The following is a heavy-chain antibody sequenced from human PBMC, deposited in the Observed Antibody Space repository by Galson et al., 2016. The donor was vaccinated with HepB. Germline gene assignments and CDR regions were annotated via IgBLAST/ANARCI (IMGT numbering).Heavy chain of an antibody. D-gene: IGHD3-22*01. CDR2: IDYSGST. CDR1: GGSISSGDYG. Sequence: TLSLTCTVSGGSISSGDYGWNWIRQPPGKVPDLEWIGYIDYSGSTYHNPSLNSPVSMSLDSSKNQFALKLSSVTAADTAMYYCARDRVIDSNPYEVFDIWGRGTMVTVSS. V-gene: IGHV4-30-4*01. CDR3: ARDRVIDSNPYEVFDI. J-gene: IGHJ3*02.